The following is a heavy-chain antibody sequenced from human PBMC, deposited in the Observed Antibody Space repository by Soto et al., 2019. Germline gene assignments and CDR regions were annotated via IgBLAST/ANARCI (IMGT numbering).Heavy chain of an antibody. J-gene: IGHJ4*02. CDR2: ISDGGAYT. V-gene: IGHV3-23*01. Sequence: EVQLLESGGDLVQPGWSLRLSCAASGFTFSNYAMSWVRQAPGKGLEWVLTISDGGAYTYFADSVKGRFTISRGNSKNTLYLQLNSMRAEDTAVYDCAKHARYYCDYWGKGPLVTVSS. CDR3: AKHARYYCDY. CDR1: GFTFSNYA.